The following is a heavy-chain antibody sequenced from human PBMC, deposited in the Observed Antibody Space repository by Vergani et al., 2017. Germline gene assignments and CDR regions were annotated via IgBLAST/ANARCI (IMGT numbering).Heavy chain of an antibody. J-gene: IGHJ5*02. D-gene: IGHD3-3*01. Sequence: EVQLVQSGAEVKKPGESLNISCQGSGYSITNYWIAWVRQRPGKGLEWMGIIYAGDSDVRYSPSFQGQVTMSVDKSLSTAYLQWSSLKAPDTATYYCAKTHDFSSLYSSYNWFDPWGQGTQVTVSS. V-gene: IGHV5-51*03. CDR1: GYSITNYW. CDR3: AKTHDFSSLYSSYNWFDP. CDR2: IYAGDSDV.